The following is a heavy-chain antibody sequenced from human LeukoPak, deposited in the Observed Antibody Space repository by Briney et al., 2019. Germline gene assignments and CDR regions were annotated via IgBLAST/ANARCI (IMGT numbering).Heavy chain of an antibody. CDR3: VTLTYYYDSSGRI. D-gene: IGHD3-22*01. V-gene: IGHV1-2*02. J-gene: IGHJ4*02. Sequence: ASVKVSCKASGYTFTGYYMHWVRQAPGQGLEWMGWINPNGGGTNYAQKFQGRVTMTRDTSISTAYMELSRLRSDDTAVYYSVTLTYYYDSSGRIWGQGALVTVSS. CDR1: GYTFTGYY. CDR2: INPNGGGT.